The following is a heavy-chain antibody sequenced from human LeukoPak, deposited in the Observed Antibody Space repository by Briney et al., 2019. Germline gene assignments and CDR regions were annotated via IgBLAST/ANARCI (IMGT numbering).Heavy chain of an antibody. CDR1: GFTVSSNY. J-gene: IGHJ4*02. Sequence: GSLRLSCAASGFTVSSNYMSWVRQAPGKGLEWVSVIYSGGSTYYADSVKGRFTISRDNSKNTLYLQMNSLRAEDTAVYYCARGGPYSSSCFDYWGQGTLVTVSS. D-gene: IGHD6-13*01. V-gene: IGHV3-66*02. CDR3: ARGGPYSSSCFDY. CDR2: IYSGGST.